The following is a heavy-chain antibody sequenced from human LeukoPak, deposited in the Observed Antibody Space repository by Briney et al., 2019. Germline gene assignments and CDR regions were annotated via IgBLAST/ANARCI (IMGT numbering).Heavy chain of an antibody. Sequence: GGSLRLSCEASGLTFGRYWMHWVRQPPGGGLVWVSRINPDGSTTKYADSVKGRFTISRGNAKNTLYLQMNSLGVEDTATYHCATGAGSGNNRPPDVFDIWGQGALVTVSS. D-gene: IGHD4-23*01. CDR1: GLTFGRYW. CDR2: INPDGSTT. CDR3: ATGAGSGNNRPPDVFDI. J-gene: IGHJ3*02. V-gene: IGHV3-74*01.